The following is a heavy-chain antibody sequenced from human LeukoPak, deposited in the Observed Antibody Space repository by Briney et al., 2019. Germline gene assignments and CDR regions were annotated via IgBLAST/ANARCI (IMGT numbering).Heavy chain of an antibody. D-gene: IGHD1-26*01. CDR1: GFTFSRYD. Sequence: PGGSLRLSCAASGFTFSRYDMHWVRQATGKGLEWVSGIGTAGDTYYAGSVKGRFTISRENAKNSLYLQMNSLTAGDTAVYYCAKDSGSYGVDYWGQGTLVTVSS. J-gene: IGHJ4*02. CDR2: IGTAGDT. V-gene: IGHV3-13*01. CDR3: AKDSGSYGVDY.